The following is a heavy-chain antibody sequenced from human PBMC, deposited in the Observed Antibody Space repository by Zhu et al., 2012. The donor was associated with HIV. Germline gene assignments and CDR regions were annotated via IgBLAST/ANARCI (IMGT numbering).Heavy chain of an antibody. Sequence: QVQLQESGPGLVKSSETLSLTCTVSGVSISTSNYYWGWIRQPPGKGLEWIGYIYQSGTTYYNPSLKSRVTISVDTSKNQFSLKLSSVTAADTAVYYCARRSGLLESRYFDYWGQGTLVTVSS. V-gene: IGHV4-39*07. CDR2: IYQSGTT. D-gene: IGHD3-22*01. CDR3: ARRSGLLESRYFDY. CDR1: GVSISTSNYY. J-gene: IGHJ4*02.